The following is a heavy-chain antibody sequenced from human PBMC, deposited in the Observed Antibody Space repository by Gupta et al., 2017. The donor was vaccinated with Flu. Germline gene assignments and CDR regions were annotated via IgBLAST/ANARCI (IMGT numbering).Heavy chain of an antibody. J-gene: IGHJ6*03. CDR2: IPYDGSNK. V-gene: IGHV3-30*18. CDR3: AKDHGLSHYNYYMDV. D-gene: IGHD2-2*02. CDR1: GLTFDSHG. Sequence: QVHLVESGGGVVQPGRSLRLSCTASGLTFDSHGFHWVRQAPGKGLEWLTLIPYDGSNKYYADSVKGRFSISRDNSKNTLFLQMNSLRAEDTAVYFCAKDHGLSHYNYYMDVWGKGTTVSVSS.